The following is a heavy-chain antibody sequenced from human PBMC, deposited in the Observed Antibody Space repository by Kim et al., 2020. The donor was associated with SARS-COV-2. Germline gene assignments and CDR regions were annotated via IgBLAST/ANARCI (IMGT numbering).Heavy chain of an antibody. D-gene: IGHD3-22*01. J-gene: IGHJ3*02. V-gene: IGHV4-39*07. CDR3: ARAALVISMIVVGPSSAFDI. Sequence: SETLSLTCTVSGGSISSSTYYWGWIRQPPGKGLEWIGTIYYSGSTYYNPSLKSRVTKSVDTSKNQFSLKLSSVTAADTAVYYCARAALVISMIVVGPSSAFDIWGQGTMVTVSS. CDR2: IYYSGST. CDR1: GGSISSSTYY.